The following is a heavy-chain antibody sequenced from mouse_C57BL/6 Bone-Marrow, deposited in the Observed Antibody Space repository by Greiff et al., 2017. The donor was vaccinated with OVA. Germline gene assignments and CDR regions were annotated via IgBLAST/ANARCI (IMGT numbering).Heavy chain of an antibody. J-gene: IGHJ1*03. V-gene: IGHV1-26*01. D-gene: IGHD1-1*01. CDR2: INPNNGGT. CDR1: GYTFTDYY. CDR3: ARSDGSSFYWYFDV. Sequence: VQLQQSGPELVKPGASVKISCKASGYTFTDYYMNWVKQSHGKSLEWIGDINPNNGGTSYNQKFKGKATLTVDKSSSTAYMELRSLTSEDSAVYYCARSDGSSFYWYFDVWGTGTTVTVSS.